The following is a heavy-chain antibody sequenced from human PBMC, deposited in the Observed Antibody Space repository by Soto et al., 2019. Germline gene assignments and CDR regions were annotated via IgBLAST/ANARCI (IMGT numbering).Heavy chain of an antibody. Sequence: VGSLRLSCAASGFSFSTYSMHWVRQAPGKGLEWVAVISFDGSKKDYADSVKGRFTISRDNSRKILSLQMNTVRSEDTAVYYCAKDRLVVIRTGHQGYLDSWGQGTLVTVSS. CDR3: AKDRLVVIRTGHQGYLDS. D-gene: IGHD3-9*01. J-gene: IGHJ4*02. V-gene: IGHV3-30*18. CDR2: ISFDGSKK. CDR1: GFSFSTYS.